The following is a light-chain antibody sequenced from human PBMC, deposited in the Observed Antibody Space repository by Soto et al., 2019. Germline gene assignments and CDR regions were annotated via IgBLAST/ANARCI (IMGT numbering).Light chain of an antibody. CDR1: SSDVGSYNL. CDR3: CSYAGRTTPYV. J-gene: IGLJ1*01. CDR2: EVS. V-gene: IGLV2-23*02. Sequence: SVLTQPASVSGSPGQSITISCTGTSSDVGSYNLVSWYQHHPGKAPKLMIYEVSERPSGVSNHFSGSKSGNTASLTISGLQAEDEADYYCCSYAGRTTPYVFGTGTKVTVL.